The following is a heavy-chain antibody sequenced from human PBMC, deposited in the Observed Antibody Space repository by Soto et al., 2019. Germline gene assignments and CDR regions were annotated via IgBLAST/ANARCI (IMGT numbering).Heavy chain of an antibody. D-gene: IGHD2-2*01. CDR3: ERSRGCVTSPSDY. V-gene: IGHV4-28*01. Sequence: QVQLQESGPGLVKPSYTLSLTCAVSGYSISSSNWWGWFRQPPGKGLEWIGYIYYSGSTYYNPSLKSRVTLSVDTFKSQLTLKRGAVTAVDTAVYYCERSRGCVTSPSDYWGQGTLVSISS. CDR1: GYSISSSNW. CDR2: IYYSGST. J-gene: IGHJ4*02.